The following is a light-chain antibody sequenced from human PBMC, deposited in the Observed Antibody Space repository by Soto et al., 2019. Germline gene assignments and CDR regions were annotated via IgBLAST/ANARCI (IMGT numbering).Light chain of an antibody. V-gene: IGKV3-15*01. J-gene: IGKJ1*01. CDR1: QSVSSN. CDR3: QQYKKWPRM. Sequence: TQSPLTHPCSQEKSSTLSCRASQSVSSNLAWYQQKPGQAPRLLIYGASTRATGIPARFSGSGSGTEFTLTISSLQSEDFAVYFRQQYKKWPRMFGQGTKVDIK. CDR2: GAS.